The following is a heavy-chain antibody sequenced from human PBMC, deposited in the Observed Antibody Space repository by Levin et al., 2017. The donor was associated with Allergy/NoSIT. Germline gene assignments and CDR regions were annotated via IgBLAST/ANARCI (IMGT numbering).Heavy chain of an antibody. CDR3: TKGHYSGVYQ. D-gene: IGHD2-2*01. CDR1: GFSVSTHY. CDR2: LSSSFLP. V-gene: IGHV3-53*01. Sequence: SLRLSCAASGFSVSTHYMTWVRQGPGKGLECFSFLSSSFLPSSSSSFLGRFTISRDNSKNTLSLQMNSLRDDDTAVYYCTKGHYSGVYQWGQGTLVTVSS. J-gene: IGHJ4*02.